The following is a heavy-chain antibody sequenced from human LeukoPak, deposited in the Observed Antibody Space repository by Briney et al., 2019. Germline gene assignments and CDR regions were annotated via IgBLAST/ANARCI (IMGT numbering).Heavy chain of an antibody. CDR3: ARAESQYCSSTSCAFDY. CDR2: IIPILGIA. CDR1: GGTFRSYV. J-gene: IGHJ4*02. D-gene: IGHD2-2*01. V-gene: IGHV1-69*04. Sequence: GASVKVSCKASGGTFRSYVITWVRQAPGQGLGWMGRIIPILGIANYAQKFQGRVTITTDESTSTAYMELSSLRSEDTAVYYCARAESQYCSSTSCAFDYWGQGTLVTVSS.